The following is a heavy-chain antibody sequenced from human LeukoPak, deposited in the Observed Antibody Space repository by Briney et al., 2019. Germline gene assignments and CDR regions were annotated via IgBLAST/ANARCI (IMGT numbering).Heavy chain of an antibody. CDR1: GFTLSSYG. CDR3: AKVPNYYDSSGYPGRGFGAFDI. Sequence: GGPLRLSRSPSGFTLSSYGMLWVRQAPGKGLEGVAFIRYDGSNIYYADSVKGRFTISRDNSKNTLYLQMNSLRAEDTAVYYCAKVPNYYDSSGYPGRGFGAFDIWGQGTMVTVSS. J-gene: IGHJ3*02. D-gene: IGHD3-22*01. V-gene: IGHV3-30*02. CDR2: IRYDGSNI.